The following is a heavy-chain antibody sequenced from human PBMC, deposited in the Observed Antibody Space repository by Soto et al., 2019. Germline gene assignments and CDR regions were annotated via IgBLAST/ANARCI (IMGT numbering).Heavy chain of an antibody. V-gene: IGHV4-59*01. CDR1: GGSISSYY. Sequence: QVQLQESGPGLVKPSETLSLTCTVSGGSISSYYWSWIRQPPGKGLEWIGYIYYSGSTNYNPSLKSRVTISVDTSKYQYSLKMSSVTAADTAVYYCARLATRYYFDYWGQGTLVTVSS. D-gene: IGHD1-1*01. CDR2: IYYSGST. CDR3: ARLATRYYFDY. J-gene: IGHJ4*02.